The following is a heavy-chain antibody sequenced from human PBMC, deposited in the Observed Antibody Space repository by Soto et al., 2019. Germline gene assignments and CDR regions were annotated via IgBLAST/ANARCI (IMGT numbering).Heavy chain of an antibody. CDR2: LGSGGDT. V-gene: IGHV3-13*01. Sequence: EVQLVESGGGLVQPGGSLRLACAASGFTVSSYDMHWVRQVTGKGLEWVSTLGSGGDTYFPDSVKGRFTISRENVKNSLYLQMNNLGAGDTAVYYCARGTMVRGTLDPGIRGPLDYWGQVTLVAVSS. J-gene: IGHJ4*02. CDR3: ARGTMVRGTLDPGIRGPLDY. CDR1: GFTVSSYD. D-gene: IGHD3-10*01.